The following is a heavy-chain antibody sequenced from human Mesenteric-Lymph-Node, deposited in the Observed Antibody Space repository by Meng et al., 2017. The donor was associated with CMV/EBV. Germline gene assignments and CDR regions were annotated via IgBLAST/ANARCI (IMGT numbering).Heavy chain of an antibody. Sequence: GESLKISCAASGFTFSSYWMSWVRQAPGKGLEWVANIKQDGSEKYYVDSVKGRFPISRDNAKNSLYLQMNSLRAEDTAVYYCASSYYGDYALYFDYWGQGTLVTVSS. V-gene: IGHV3-7*01. CDR1: GFTFSSYW. CDR2: IKQDGSEK. D-gene: IGHD4-17*01. CDR3: ASSYYGDYALYFDY. J-gene: IGHJ4*02.